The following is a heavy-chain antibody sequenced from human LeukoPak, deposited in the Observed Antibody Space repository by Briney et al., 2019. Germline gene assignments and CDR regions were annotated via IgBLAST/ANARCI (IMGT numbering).Heavy chain of an antibody. V-gene: IGHV1-18*01. D-gene: IGHD4-17*01. CDR3: ARGATVTTLSYFDY. J-gene: IGHJ4*02. CDR1: GYTFTSYG. CDR2: ISAYNGNT. Sequence: ASLKVSCKASGYTFTSYGISWVRQAPGQGLEWMGWISAYNGNTNYAQKLQGRVTMTTDTSTSTAYMELRSLRSDDTAVYYCARGATVTTLSYFDYWGQGTLVTVSS.